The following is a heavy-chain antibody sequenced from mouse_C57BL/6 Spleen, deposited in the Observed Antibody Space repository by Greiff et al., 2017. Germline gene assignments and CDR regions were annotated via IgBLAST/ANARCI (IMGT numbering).Heavy chain of an antibody. D-gene: IGHD4-1*01. CDR2: IDPSDSYT. J-gene: IGHJ2*01. CDR3: ARGTPLGYYFDY. CDR1: GYTFTSYW. Sequence: QVQLQQPGAELVMPGASVKLSCKASGYTFTSYWMHWVKQRPGQGLEWIGEIDPSDSYTNYNQKFKGKSTLTVDKSSSTAYMQLSSLTSEDSAVYYCARGTPLGYYFDYWGQGTTLTVSS. V-gene: IGHV1-69*01.